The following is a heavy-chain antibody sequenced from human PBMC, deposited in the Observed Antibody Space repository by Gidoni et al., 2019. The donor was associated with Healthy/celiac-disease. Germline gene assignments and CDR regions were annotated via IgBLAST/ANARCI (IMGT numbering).Heavy chain of an antibody. CDR2: IYYSGST. V-gene: IGHV4-39*01. CDR1: GGSISTSSYY. CDR3: ARRGGDIVVVPAASYYFDY. Sequence: QLQLQESGPGLVKPSETLSLTCTVSGGSISTSSYYGGWIRQPPGKGLEWIGSIYYSGSTYYNPSLKSRVTISVDTSKNQFSLKLSSVTAADTAVYYCARRGGDIVVVPAASYYFDYWGQGTLVTVSS. J-gene: IGHJ4*02. D-gene: IGHD2-2*01.